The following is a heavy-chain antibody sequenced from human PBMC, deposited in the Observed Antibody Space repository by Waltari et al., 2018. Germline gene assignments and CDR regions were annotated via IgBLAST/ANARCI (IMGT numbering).Heavy chain of an antibody. J-gene: IGHJ3*02. CDR3: ASSGWYDAFDI. CDR1: GYTFTGYY. V-gene: IGHV1-2*02. CDR2: INHNSGGT. Sequence: QVQLVQSGAEVKKPGASVKVSCKASGYTFTGYYMHWVRQAPGQGLEWMGWINHNSGGTNYAQKFQGRVTMTRDTSISTAYMELSRLRSDDTAVYYCASSGWYDAFDIWGQGTMVTVSS. D-gene: IGHD6-19*01.